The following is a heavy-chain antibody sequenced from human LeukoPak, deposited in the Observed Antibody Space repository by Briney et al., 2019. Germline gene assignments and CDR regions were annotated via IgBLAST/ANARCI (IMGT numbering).Heavy chain of an antibody. CDR2: INAGGGST. CDR3: AKTADTPLLSYYYYYMDV. V-gene: IGHV3-23*01. Sequence: PGGSLRLSCTASGFTFSSYAMTWVRQAPGKGLEWVSAINAGGGSTYYADSLKGRFAISRDNSKSTLYLQMNSLRAEDTALYYCAKTADTPLLSYYYYYMDVWGKGTTVTVSS. J-gene: IGHJ6*03. CDR1: GFTFSSYA. D-gene: IGHD2-15*01.